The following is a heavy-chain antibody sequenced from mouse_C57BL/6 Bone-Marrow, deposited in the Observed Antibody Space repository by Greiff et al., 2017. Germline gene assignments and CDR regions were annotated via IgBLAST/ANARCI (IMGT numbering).Heavy chain of an antibody. CDR1: GYTFTSYW. V-gene: IGHV1-5*01. CDR2: LYPGNSDT. CDR3: TKDYDRAY. J-gene: IGHJ3*01. D-gene: IGHD2-4*01. Sequence: VQLQQSGTVLARPGASVKMSCTTSGYTFTSYWMHWVKQRPGQGLEWIGALYPGNSDTSYNQKFKGKAKLTAVTSASTAYMEISSLTTEDSAVYYCTKDYDRAYWGQGTLVTVSA.